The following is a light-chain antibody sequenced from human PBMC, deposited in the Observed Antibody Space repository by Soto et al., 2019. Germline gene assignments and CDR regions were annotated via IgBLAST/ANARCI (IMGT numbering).Light chain of an antibody. Sequence: QSVLTQPPSVSGAPGQRVTISCTGGSSNIGAGYDVHWYQQLPGTAPKLLIYGNSNRPSGVPDRFSGSRSGTSASLAITGLQTEDEADYYCPSYDTSLRSVVFGGGTK. V-gene: IGLV1-40*01. J-gene: IGLJ2*01. CDR1: SSNIGAGYD. CDR2: GNS. CDR3: PSYDTSLRSVV.